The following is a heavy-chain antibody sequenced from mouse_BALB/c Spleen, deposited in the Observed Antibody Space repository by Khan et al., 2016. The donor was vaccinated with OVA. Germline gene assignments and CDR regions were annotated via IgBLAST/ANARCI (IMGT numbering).Heavy chain of an antibody. V-gene: IGHV9-4*02. Sequence: QIQLVQSGPELKKSGETVRISCKASGYTFTTAGMQWVQKMPGKGLKWIGWINTHSGVPKYAEDFKGRFAFSLETSASTAYLQITNLKNEDTATYFCARGGAAYCRYDGGAMDYWGQGTSVTVSS. D-gene: IGHD2-14*01. CDR1: GYTFTTAG. J-gene: IGHJ4*01. CDR3: ARGGAAYCRYDGGAMDY. CDR2: INTHSGVP.